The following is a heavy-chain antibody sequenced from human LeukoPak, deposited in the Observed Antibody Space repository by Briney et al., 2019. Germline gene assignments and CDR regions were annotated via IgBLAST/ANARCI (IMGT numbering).Heavy chain of an antibody. CDR2: ISYTGTYI. CDR3: VRDRGTYRPIDY. V-gene: IGHV3-21*04. Sequence: GGSLRLSCAASAFSLNAYNMNWVRQAPGKGLEWVSSISYTGTYIYYANSVKGRFTISRDNAQNSLYLQMNSLRAEDTAIYYCVRDRGTYRPIDYWGQGTLVTVSS. D-gene: IGHD1-26*01. CDR1: AFSLNAYN. J-gene: IGHJ4*02.